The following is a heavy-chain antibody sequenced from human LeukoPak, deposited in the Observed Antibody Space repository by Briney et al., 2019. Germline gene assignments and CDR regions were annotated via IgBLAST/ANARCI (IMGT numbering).Heavy chain of an antibody. CDR1: GYTFPSYW. CDR2: IYPGDSDT. D-gene: IGHD2-8*01. V-gene: IGHV5-51*01. J-gene: IGHJ4*02. Sequence: GDSLKISCKGSGYTFPSYWIGWVRQTPGKGLEWMGIIYPGDSDTRYSPTFQGQVTISADKSISAAYLQWSSLKASDAAMYYCGRSVGYCSNGVCSVFDYWGQGTLVTVSS. CDR3: GRSVGYCSNGVCSVFDY.